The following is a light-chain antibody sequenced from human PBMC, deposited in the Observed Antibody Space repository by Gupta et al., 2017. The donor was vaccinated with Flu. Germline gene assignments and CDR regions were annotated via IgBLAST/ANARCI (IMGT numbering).Light chain of an antibody. CDR3: MQYLQTNG. V-gene: IGKV2-28*01. CDR2: WGS. CDR1: QSRRHSNGYNY. Sequence: DIVMTQSPLSLPVTPGEPASISCRSSQSRRHSNGYNYLDWYRQKPGQAPQLLIYWGSKRASGVTARFSGSGSGTDFTLKSSRVEAEDGGVYYCMQYLQTNGFGQGTKLEIK. J-gene: IGKJ2*03.